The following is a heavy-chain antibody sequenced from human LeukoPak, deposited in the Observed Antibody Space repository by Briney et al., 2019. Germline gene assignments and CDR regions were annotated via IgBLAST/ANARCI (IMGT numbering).Heavy chain of an antibody. D-gene: IGHD6-6*01. Sequence: SETLSLTCAVYGGSFSGYYWSWIRQPPGKGLEWIGEINHSGSTNYNPSLKSRVTISVDTSKNQVSLKLSSVTAADTAVYYCASSKYSSSSDFDYWGQGTLVTVSS. CDR1: GGSFSGYY. CDR3: ASSKYSSSSDFDY. J-gene: IGHJ4*02. CDR2: INHSGST. V-gene: IGHV4-34*01.